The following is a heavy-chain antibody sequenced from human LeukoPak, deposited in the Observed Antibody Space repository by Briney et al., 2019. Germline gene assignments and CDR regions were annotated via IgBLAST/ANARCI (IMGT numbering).Heavy chain of an antibody. CDR3: AELGITMIGGV. D-gene: IGHD3-10*02. Sequence: TGGSLRLSCAASGFTFSYYAMIWVRQAPGKGLEWVSYISSSGSTIYYADSVKGRFTISRDNAKNSLYLQMNSLRAEDTAVYYCAELGITMIGGVWGKGTTVTISS. CDR1: GFTFSYYA. J-gene: IGHJ6*04. V-gene: IGHV3-48*03. CDR2: ISSSGSTI.